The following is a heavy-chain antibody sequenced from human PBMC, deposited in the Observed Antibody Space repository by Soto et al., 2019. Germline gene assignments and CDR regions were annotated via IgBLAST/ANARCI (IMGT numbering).Heavy chain of an antibody. J-gene: IGHJ3*02. CDR3: ARLLTEGATYREDAFDM. CDR2: ISTYNGKT. V-gene: IGHV1-18*01. D-gene: IGHD1-26*01. Sequence: QVRLVQSGAEVKKPGASVTVSCRASGYTFTTYYLHWVRQAPGQGLEWMGWISTYNGKTDYAQKFQGRVTMTADTRTSTVYMEVRSLRSDDTAVYYCARLLTEGATYREDAFDMWGQGTKVTVSS. CDR1: GYTFTTYY.